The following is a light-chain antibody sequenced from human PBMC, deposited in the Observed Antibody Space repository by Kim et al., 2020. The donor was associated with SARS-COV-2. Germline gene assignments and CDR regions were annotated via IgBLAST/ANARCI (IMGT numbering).Light chain of an antibody. CDR1: QSVRRS. V-gene: IGKV3-11*01. J-gene: IGKJ5*01. CDR2: DSS. CDR3: QQRSNWPLIT. Sequence: SPGESATLSCRASQSVRRSLAWYQQTPGQAPRLHFYDSSNGATGIPARFSGSGSGTDFTLTNSGLEPKDFAVYYCQQRSNWPLITFGRGTRLEIK.